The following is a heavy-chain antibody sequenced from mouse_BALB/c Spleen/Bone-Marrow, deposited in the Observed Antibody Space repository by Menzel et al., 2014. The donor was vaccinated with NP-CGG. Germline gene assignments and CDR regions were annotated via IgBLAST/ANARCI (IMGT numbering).Heavy chain of an antibody. CDR2: ISYSGST. J-gene: IGHJ2*01. CDR3: ARWNGNYYFDY. D-gene: IGHD2-1*01. CDR1: GYSITSDYA. Sequence: EVKLVESGPGLVKPSQSLSLTCTVTGYSITSDYACNWIRQFPGNKLEWMGYISYSGSTSYNPSLKSRISITRDTSKNQFFLQLNSVTTEDTATYYCARWNGNYYFDYWGQGTTLTVSS. V-gene: IGHV3-2*02.